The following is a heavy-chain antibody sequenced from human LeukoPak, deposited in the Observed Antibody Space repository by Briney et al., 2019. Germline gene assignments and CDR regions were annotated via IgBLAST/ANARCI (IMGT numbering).Heavy chain of an antibody. CDR1: GYTFTSYD. V-gene: IGHV1-8*01. Sequence: ASVKVSCKASGYTFTSYDINWVRQATGQGLEWMGWMNPNSGNTGYAQKVQGRVTMTRNTSISTAYMELSSLRSEDTAVYYCALPLHYDFWSGYYRVFNYWGQGTLVTVSS. CDR3: ALPLHYDFWSGYYRVFNY. CDR2: MNPNSGNT. J-gene: IGHJ4*02. D-gene: IGHD3-3*01.